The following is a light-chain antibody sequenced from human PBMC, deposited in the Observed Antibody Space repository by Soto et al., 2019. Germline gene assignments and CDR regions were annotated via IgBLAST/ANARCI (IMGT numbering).Light chain of an antibody. V-gene: IGLV2-11*01. Sequence: QSVLTQPRSVSGSPGQSVTISCTGSSSDVGGYDFVSWYQQHPGKAPKLMLYDVTKRPSGVPDRFSGSKSGNSASLTISGLRPEDEADYYCCSYSISTAYLFGTGTKLTVL. CDR2: DVT. CDR1: SSDVGGYDF. J-gene: IGLJ1*01. CDR3: CSYSISTAYL.